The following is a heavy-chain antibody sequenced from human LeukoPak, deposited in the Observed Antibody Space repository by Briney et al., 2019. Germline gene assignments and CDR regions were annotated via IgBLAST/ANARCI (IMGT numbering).Heavy chain of an antibody. D-gene: IGHD3-10*01. CDR1: GYTFTSYG. CDR2: ISAYNGNT. CDR3: ARDKGSSGFISYYYYYYMDV. Sequence: ASVKVSCKASGYTFTSYGISWVRQAPGQGLEWMGWISAYNGNTNYAQKFQGRVTMTRDTSTSTVYMELSSLRSEDTAVYYCARDKGSSGFISYYYYYYMDVWGKGTTVTVSS. V-gene: IGHV1-18*01. J-gene: IGHJ6*03.